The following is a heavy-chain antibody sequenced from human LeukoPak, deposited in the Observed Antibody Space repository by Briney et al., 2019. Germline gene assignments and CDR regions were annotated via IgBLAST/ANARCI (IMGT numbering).Heavy chain of an antibody. J-gene: IGHJ4*02. CDR3: AKDTGVYCGGDCYSMTFDY. D-gene: IGHD2-21*01. V-gene: IGHV3-23*01. Sequence: PGGSLRLSCAASGFSFSSYAMSWVRQAPGKGLEWVSAISGSGGSTYYADSVKGRFTISRDNSKNTLYLQMNRLRAEDTAVYYCAKDTGVYCGGDCYSMTFDYWGQGTLVTVSS. CDR2: ISGSGGST. CDR1: GFSFSSYA.